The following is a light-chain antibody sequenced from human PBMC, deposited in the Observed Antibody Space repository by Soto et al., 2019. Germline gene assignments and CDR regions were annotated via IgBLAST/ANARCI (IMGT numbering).Light chain of an antibody. J-gene: IGKJ1*01. Sequence: EIVLTQSPATLSSFPRERATLSCRASQAANTRLAGYQHKPGQAPRLLIYLTSNRATGIPARFSGSGSGADFTLTIGSLEPEDSAVYYFLQRQSWPRTFGQGTKVDIK. CDR3: LQRQSWPRT. CDR2: LTS. CDR1: QAANTR. V-gene: IGKV3-11*01.